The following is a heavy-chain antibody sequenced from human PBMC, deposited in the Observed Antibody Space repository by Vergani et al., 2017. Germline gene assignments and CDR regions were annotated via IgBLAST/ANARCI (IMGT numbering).Heavy chain of an antibody. CDR3: ARDLGQGGSPLYDSSAGDY. CDR2: IYSGGST. J-gene: IGHJ4*02. Sequence: EVQLVESGGGLIQPGGSLRLSCAASGFTVSSNYMSWVRQAPGKGLEWVSVIYSGGSTYYAYSVKGRFTISRDNSKNTLYLQMNSLRAEDTAVYYCARDLGQGGSPLYDSSAGDYWGQGTLVTVSS. CDR1: GFTVSSNY. D-gene: IGHD3-22*01. V-gene: IGHV3-53*01.